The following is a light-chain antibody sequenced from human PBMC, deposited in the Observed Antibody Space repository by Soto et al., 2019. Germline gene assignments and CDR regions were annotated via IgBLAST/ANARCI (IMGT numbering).Light chain of an antibody. CDR2: ELS. J-gene: IGKJ5*01. CDR3: MQSIQVPIT. Sequence: ISYELRESLLHSDGKTYLYWYLQKPGQPPHLLIYELSNRFSGVPDKFSGSGSGTDFTLKISRVEAEDVGVYYCMQSIQVPITFAQGTRLEIK. CDR1: ESLLHSDGKTY. V-gene: IGKV2D-29*01.